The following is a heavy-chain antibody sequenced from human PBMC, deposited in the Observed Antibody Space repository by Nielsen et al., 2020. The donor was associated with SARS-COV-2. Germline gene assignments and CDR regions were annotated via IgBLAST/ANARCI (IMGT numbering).Heavy chain of an antibody. J-gene: IGHJ6*02. CDR2: INSDGSST. V-gene: IGHV3-74*01. CDR1: GFTFSSYW. Sequence: GESLKISCAASGFTFSSYWMHWVRQAPGKGLVWVSRINSDGSSTSYADSVKGRFTISRDNAKNTLYLQMNSLRAEDTAVYYCARDGWPAGGYYYYYGMDVWGQGTTVTVSS. D-gene: IGHD6-19*01. CDR3: ARDGWPAGGYYYYYGMDV.